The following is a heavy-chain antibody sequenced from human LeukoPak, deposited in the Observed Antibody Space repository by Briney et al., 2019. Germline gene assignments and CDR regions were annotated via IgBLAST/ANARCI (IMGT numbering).Heavy chain of an antibody. CDR3: ARPRGDSSGWYYYFDY. J-gene: IGHJ4*02. Sequence: GESLKISCKGSGYSFTSYWIGWVRQMPGKGLEWMGFIYPGDSDTRYSPSFQGQVTISADKSISTAYLQWSSLKASDTAMYYCARPRGDSSGWYYYFDYWGQGTLVTVSS. CDR1: GYSFTSYW. D-gene: IGHD6-19*01. CDR2: IYPGDSDT. V-gene: IGHV5-51*01.